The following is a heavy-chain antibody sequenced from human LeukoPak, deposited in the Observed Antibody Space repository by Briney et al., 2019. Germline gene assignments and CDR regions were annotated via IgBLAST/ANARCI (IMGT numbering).Heavy chain of an antibody. Sequence: GASVKVPCKASGYIFTDYYMHWVRQAPGQGLEWMGWMNPNSGVTNYAQKFQVRVTMTGDTSISTAYMELSRLRSDDTAVYYCARDLRLAVSGTSGFDIWGQGTVVTVSS. V-gene: IGHV1-2*02. CDR3: ARDLRLAVSGTSGFDI. CDR2: MNPNSGVT. J-gene: IGHJ3*02. D-gene: IGHD6-19*01. CDR1: GYIFTDYY.